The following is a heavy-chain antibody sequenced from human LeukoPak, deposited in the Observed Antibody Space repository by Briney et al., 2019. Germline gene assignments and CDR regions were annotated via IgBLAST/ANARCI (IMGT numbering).Heavy chain of an antibody. V-gene: IGHV3-23*01. D-gene: IGHD3-3*01. Sequence: GGSLRLSCAASGFTFSSYAMSWVRQAPGEGLEWVSAISGSGGSTYYADSVKGRFTISRDNSKNTLYLQMNSLRAEDTAVYYCAKGDYDFWSGVPFFDYWGQGTLVTVSS. CDR1: GFTFSSYA. CDR3: AKGDYDFWSGVPFFDY. J-gene: IGHJ4*02. CDR2: ISGSGGST.